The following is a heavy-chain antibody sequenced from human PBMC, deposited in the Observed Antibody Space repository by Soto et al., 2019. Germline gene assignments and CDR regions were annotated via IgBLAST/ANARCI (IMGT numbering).Heavy chain of an antibody. CDR3: ANWLRSGFYYCDF. J-gene: IGHJ4*02. CDR2: VQSNEIT. Sequence: LRHSCAASGFTFSSYRRSWVRQPPGKGLEWVSLVQSNEITYYSYSVKGRFTVSRDNSNNTLYLQMDSLRVEDTALYYGANWLRSGFYYCDFWGQGTMVTVSS. CDR1: GFTFSSYR. D-gene: IGHD3-10*01. V-gene: IGHV3-23*01.